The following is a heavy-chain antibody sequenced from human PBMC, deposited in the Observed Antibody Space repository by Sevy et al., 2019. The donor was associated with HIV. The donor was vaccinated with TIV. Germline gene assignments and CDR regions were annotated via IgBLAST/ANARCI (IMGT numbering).Heavy chain of an antibody. D-gene: IGHD6-19*01. CDR2: LSGSGYSA. CDR1: GFSFDNFA. V-gene: IGHV3-23*01. J-gene: IGHJ4*02. CDR3: AKGRQQWPSDY. Sequence: GGYLRLSCAASGFSFDNFAMTWVRQAPGKGLEWVSSLSGSGYSAYYADSVKGRFTISRDNSKNTLYLQMNSLRVDDTAVYYCAKGRQQWPSDYWGQGTLVTVSS.